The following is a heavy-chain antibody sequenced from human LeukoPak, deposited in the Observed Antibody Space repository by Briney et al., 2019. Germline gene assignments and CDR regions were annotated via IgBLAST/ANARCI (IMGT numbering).Heavy chain of an antibody. Sequence: GGSLRLSCAASGFTVSSNYMSWVRQAPGKGLEWVSVYSGGSTYYADSVKDRFTISRDNSKNTLYLQMNSLRAEDTAVYYCTLVPPNPWGQGTLVTVSS. CDR2: YSGGST. CDR3: TLVPPNP. V-gene: IGHV3-66*01. J-gene: IGHJ5*02. D-gene: IGHD2-2*01. CDR1: GFTVSSNY.